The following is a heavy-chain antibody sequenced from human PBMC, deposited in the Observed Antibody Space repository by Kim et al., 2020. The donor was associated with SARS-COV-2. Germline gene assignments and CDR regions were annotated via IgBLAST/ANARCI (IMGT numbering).Heavy chain of an antibody. CDR3: ARAPYSSSQYFDL. J-gene: IGHJ2*01. Sequence: YPGSVKGRFTISRENAKNSLYLQMNSLRAGDTAVYYCARAPYSSSQYFDLWGRGTLVTVSS. V-gene: IGHV3-13*01. D-gene: IGHD6-13*01.